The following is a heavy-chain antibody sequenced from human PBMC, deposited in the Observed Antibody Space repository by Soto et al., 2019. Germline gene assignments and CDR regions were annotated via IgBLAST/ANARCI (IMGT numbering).Heavy chain of an antibody. CDR3: ARGYCSGGNCYSGMDV. CDR1: GGTFSTHA. V-gene: IGHV1-69*13. CDR2: IIPISGTT. J-gene: IGHJ6*02. D-gene: IGHD2-15*01. Sequence: ASVKVSCKASGGTFSTHAIIWVRQAPGHGLEWMGGIIPISGTTYYTQKFQGRVTITADEPTSTAFMELSSLKSEDTAVFYCARGYCSGGNCYSGMDVWGQGTVVTVS.